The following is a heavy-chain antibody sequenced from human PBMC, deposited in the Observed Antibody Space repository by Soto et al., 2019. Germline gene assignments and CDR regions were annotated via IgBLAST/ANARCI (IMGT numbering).Heavy chain of an antibody. J-gene: IGHJ5*02. CDR2: IYHSGST. CDR1: GGSISSSNW. Sequence: QVQLQESGPGLVKPSGTLSLTCAVSGGSISSSNWWSWVRQPPGKGLEWIGEIYHSGSTNYNPSLKSRVTISVDKSKNQSSLKLSSVTAADTAVYYCARDRIAAAETNWFDPWGQGNLVTVSS. D-gene: IGHD6-13*01. V-gene: IGHV4-4*02. CDR3: ARDRIAAAETNWFDP.